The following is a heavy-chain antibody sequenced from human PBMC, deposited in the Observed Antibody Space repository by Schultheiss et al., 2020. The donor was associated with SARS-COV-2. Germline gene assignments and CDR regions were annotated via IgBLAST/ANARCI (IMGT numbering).Heavy chain of an antibody. J-gene: IGHJ4*02. CDR3: AREGTRAPLMIDY. D-gene: IGHD2-8*01. V-gene: IGHV3-21*04. Sequence: GGSLRLSCAASGFTLSTYAMSWVRQAPGKGLEWVSVIASSPGGSKYADSVKGRFTISRDNAKNSLYLQMNSLRAEDTAVYYCAREGTRAPLMIDYWGQGTLVTVSS. CDR1: GFTLSTYA. CDR2: IASSPGGS.